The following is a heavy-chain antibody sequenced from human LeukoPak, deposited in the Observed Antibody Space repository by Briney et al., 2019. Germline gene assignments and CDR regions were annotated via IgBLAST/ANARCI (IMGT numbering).Heavy chain of an antibody. CDR1: GYTFTSYY. CDR3: ASNVDTAMDDAFDI. V-gene: IGHV1-46*01. Sequence: ASVKLSCKASGYTFTSYYMHWVRQAPGQGLESMGIIDPSGGSTSYAQKFQGRVTMTRDTSTSTVYMELSSLRSEDTAVYYCASNVDTAMDDAFDIWGQGTMVTVSS. J-gene: IGHJ3*02. D-gene: IGHD5-18*01. CDR2: IDPSGGST.